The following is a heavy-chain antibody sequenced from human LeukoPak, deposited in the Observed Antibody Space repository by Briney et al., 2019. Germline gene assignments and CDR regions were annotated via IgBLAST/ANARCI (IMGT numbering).Heavy chain of an antibody. J-gene: IGHJ4*02. CDR2: IIPIFGTA. CDR1: GGTFSSYA. D-gene: IGHD6-6*01. CDR3: ASPKEYSSLPTSGSFDY. Sequence: SVKVSCKASGGTFSSYAISWVPQAPGQGLEWMGRIIPIFGTANYAQKFQGRVTITTDESTSTAYMELSSLRSEDTAVYYCASPKEYSSLPTSGSFDYWGQGTLVTVSS. V-gene: IGHV1-69*05.